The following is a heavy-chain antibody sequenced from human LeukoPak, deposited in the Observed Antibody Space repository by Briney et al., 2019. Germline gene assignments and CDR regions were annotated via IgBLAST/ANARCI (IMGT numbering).Heavy chain of an antibody. Sequence: PSETLSLTCAVYGGSFSGYYWSWIRQPPGKGLEWIGEINHSGSTNYNPSLKSRVTISVDTSKNQFSLKLSSVTAADTAVYYCARSRITIFGVVLFDYWGQGTLVTVSS. CDR3: ARSRITIFGVVLFDY. CDR2: INHSGST. CDR1: GGSFSGYY. J-gene: IGHJ4*02. V-gene: IGHV4-34*01. D-gene: IGHD3-3*01.